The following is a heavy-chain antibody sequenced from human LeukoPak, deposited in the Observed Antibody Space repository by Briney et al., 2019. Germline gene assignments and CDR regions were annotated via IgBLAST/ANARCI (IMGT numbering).Heavy chain of an antibody. Sequence: PGGSLRLSCAASGFTFSSYAMSWVRQAPGRGLEWVAALWSDGIKTSYADSVRGRFTISRDNSRNTLFLQMDSLRAEDTAVYYCGRDYTSSWTPLFNYWGQGTLVTVSS. V-gene: IGHV3-33*08. J-gene: IGHJ4*02. CDR3: GRDYTSSWTPLFNY. CDR1: GFTFSSYA. CDR2: LWSDGIKT. D-gene: IGHD6-13*01.